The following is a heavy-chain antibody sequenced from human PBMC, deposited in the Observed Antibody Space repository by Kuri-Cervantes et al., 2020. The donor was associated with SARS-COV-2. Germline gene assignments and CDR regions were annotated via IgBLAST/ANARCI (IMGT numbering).Heavy chain of an antibody. J-gene: IGHJ6*03. V-gene: IGHV6-1*01. CDR3: ARGIVVVPAASPLYYYYMDV. CDR2: TYYRSKWYN. Sequence: SETLSLTCAISGDSVSSNSAAWNWIRQSPSRGLEWLGRTYYRSKWYNDYAVSVKSRITINPDTSKNQFSLQLNSVTPEDTAVYYCARGIVVVPAASPLYYYYMDVWGKGTTVTVSS. CDR1: GDSVSSNSAA. D-gene: IGHD2-2*01.